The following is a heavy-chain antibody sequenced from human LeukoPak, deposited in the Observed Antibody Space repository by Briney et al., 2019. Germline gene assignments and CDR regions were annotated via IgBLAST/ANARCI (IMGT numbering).Heavy chain of an antibody. V-gene: IGHV3-74*01. Sequence: GGSLRLSCAASGFTLRSYWMHWVRQAPGKGLVWVSRINGDGSRTNCADSVKGRFTISRDNAENTLYLQMNSLRVEDTAVYYCTRDFDAATGSWGQGTLVTVSS. D-gene: IGHD3-9*01. CDR2: INGDGSRT. CDR1: GFTLRSYW. J-gene: IGHJ5*02. CDR3: TRDFDAATGS.